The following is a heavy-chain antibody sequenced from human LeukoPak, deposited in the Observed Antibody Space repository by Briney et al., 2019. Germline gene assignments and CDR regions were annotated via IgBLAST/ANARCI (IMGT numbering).Heavy chain of an antibody. Sequence: GASVKVSCKASGGTFSSYAISWVRQAPGQGLEWMGGIIPIFGTANYAQKLQGRVTMTTDTSTSTAYMELRSLRSDDTAVYYCAREEQVGTTAYWGQGTLVTVSS. J-gene: IGHJ4*02. CDR3: AREEQVGTTAY. V-gene: IGHV1-69*05. CDR2: IIPIFGTA. CDR1: GGTFSSYA. D-gene: IGHD1-26*01.